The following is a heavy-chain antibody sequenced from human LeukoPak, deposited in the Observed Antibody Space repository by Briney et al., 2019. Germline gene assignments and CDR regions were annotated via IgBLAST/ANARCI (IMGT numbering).Heavy chain of an antibody. Sequence: GASVKVSCKASGYTFTSYDINWVRQATGQGLEWMGWMNPNSGNTGYAQKFQGRVTITRNTSISTAYMELSSLRSEDTAVYYCARAASSGWYPIKLWGQGTLVTVSS. V-gene: IGHV1-8*03. CDR2: MNPNSGNT. CDR1: GYTFTSYD. D-gene: IGHD6-19*01. CDR3: ARAASSGWYPIKL. J-gene: IGHJ4*02.